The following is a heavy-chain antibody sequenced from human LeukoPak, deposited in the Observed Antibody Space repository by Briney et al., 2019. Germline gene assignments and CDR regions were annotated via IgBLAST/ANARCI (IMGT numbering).Heavy chain of an antibody. CDR2: IKQDESQK. CDR3: ARDQAVASVYREDS. V-gene: IGHV3-7*01. Sequence: GGSLRLSCAASGSTFSSYLMTWVRQAPGKGLEWVANIKQDESQKYYVDSVKGRFTISRDNAKNSLFLQMNSLRAEDTAVYYCARDQAVASVYREDSWGQGTLVTVSS. D-gene: IGHD6-19*01. J-gene: IGHJ4*02. CDR1: GSTFSSYL.